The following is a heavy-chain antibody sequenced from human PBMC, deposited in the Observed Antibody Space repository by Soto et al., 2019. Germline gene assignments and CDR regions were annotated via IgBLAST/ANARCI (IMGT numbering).Heavy chain of an antibody. CDR3: TTDQVGSSRNIFDY. Sequence: PGGSLRLSCAASGFTFSNAWMNWVRQAPGKGLEWVGRIKSKTDGGTTDYAAPVKGRFTISRDDSKNTLYLQMNSLKTEDTAVYYCTTDQVGSSRNIFDYWGQGTLVTAPQ. D-gene: IGHD6-13*01. CDR2: IKSKTDGGTT. J-gene: IGHJ4*02. V-gene: IGHV3-15*07. CDR1: GFTFSNAW.